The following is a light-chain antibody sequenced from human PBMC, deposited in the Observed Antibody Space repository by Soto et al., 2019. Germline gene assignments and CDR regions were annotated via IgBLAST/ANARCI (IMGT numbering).Light chain of an antibody. CDR3: SSYTTRSTLV. CDR2: DVT. CDR1: SSDLGAYDF. J-gene: IGLJ2*01. Sequence: QSVLTQPASVSGSPGQSITISCTGTSSDLGAYDFVSWYQHYPGKAPKLVTFDVTHRPPGISDRFSGSKSANTASLTISGLQAEDEAFYYCSSYTTRSTLVFGGGTKLTVL. V-gene: IGLV2-14*01.